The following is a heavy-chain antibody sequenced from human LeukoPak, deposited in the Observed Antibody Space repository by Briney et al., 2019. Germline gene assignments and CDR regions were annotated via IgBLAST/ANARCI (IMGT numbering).Heavy chain of an antibody. V-gene: IGHV2-5*01. CDR1: GCSRRTRGEG. Sequence: GPTLFNATPTLTLTGTVTGCSRRTRGEGVGWIRQPPGKALEWLYLNSWNDDKTYSPSLKSRLTITKDTSKNQVVLTMTNMDPVDTATYYCAHKSWNYVDGWFDHWGQGTLVTVSS. J-gene: IGHJ5*02. D-gene: IGHD1-7*01. CDR2: NSWNDDK. CDR3: AHKSWNYVDGWFDH.